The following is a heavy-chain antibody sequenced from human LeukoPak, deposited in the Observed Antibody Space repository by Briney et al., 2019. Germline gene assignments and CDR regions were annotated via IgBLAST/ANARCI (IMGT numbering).Heavy chain of an antibody. CDR1: GYTFTGYY. V-gene: IGHV1-2*02. D-gene: IGHD3-16*02. J-gene: IGHJ4*02. CDR3: ARDPEPLCLGELSLIDY. Sequence: ASVKVSCKASGYTFTGYYMHWVRQAPGQGLEWMGWINPNSGGTNYAQKFQGRVTMTRDTSISTAYMELSRLRSDDTAVYYCARDPEPLCLGELSLIDYWGQGTLVTVSS. CDR2: INPNSGGT.